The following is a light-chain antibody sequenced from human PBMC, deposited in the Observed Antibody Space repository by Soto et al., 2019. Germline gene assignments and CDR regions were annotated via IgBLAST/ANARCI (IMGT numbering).Light chain of an antibody. CDR1: QSVSSSY. CDR3: QQYGSSRDT. J-gene: IGKJ2*01. V-gene: IGKV3-20*01. CDR2: GAS. Sequence: EIVLTQSPGTLSLSPGERATLSCRASQSVSSSYLAWYQQKPGQAPRLLIYGASSRATGIPDRFSGSESGTDFTLTISRLEPEDFAVYYCQQYGSSRDTFGQGTKLEIK.